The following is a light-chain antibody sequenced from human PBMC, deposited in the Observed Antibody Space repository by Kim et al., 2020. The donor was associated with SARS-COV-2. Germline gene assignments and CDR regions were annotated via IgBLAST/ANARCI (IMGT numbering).Light chain of an antibody. Sequence: AIQLTQSPSSLSASVGDRATITCRASQGISSALAWYQQKPGKAPKLLIYDASSLESGVPSRFSGSGSGTDFTLTISSLQPEDFATYYCQQFNSYFFTFGPGTKVDIK. CDR3: QQFNSYFFT. CDR1: QGISSA. J-gene: IGKJ3*01. CDR2: DAS. V-gene: IGKV1-13*02.